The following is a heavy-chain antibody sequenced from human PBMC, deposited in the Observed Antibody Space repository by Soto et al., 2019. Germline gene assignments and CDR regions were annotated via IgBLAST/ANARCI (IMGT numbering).Heavy chain of an antibody. Sequence: LSLTCAVSGGSISSSNWWSWVRQPPGKGLEWIGEIYHSGSTNYNPSLKSRVTISVDKSKNQFSLKLSSVTAADTAVYYCARSAGTKGYNWFDPWGQGTLVTVSS. D-gene: IGHD1-7*01. CDR3: ARSAGTKGYNWFDP. J-gene: IGHJ5*02. CDR2: IYHSGST. V-gene: IGHV4-4*02. CDR1: GGSISSSNW.